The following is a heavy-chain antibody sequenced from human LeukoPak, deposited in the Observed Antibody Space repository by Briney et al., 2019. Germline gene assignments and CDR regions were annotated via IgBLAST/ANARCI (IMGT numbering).Heavy chain of an antibody. J-gene: IGHJ6*02. D-gene: IGHD2-15*01. CDR2: ISAYNGNT. V-gene: IGHV1-18*01. Sequence: GASVKVSCKASGYTFTSYGISWVRQAPGQGLEWIGWISAYNGNTNYAQKLQGRVTMTTDTSTSTAYMELRSLRSDDTAVYYCARVKDIVVVVAARYYYYYGMDVWGQGTTVTVSS. CDR1: GYTFTSYG. CDR3: ARVKDIVVVVAARYYYYYGMDV.